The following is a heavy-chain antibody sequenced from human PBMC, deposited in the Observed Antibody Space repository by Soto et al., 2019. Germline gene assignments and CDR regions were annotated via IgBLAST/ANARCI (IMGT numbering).Heavy chain of an antibody. CDR3: TREGVSYDILTGYYRIPDGAY. D-gene: IGHD3-9*01. CDR2: IRSKAYGGTT. V-gene: IGHV3-49*03. Sequence: SLRLSCTASGFTFGDYTMSWFRQAPGKGLEWVGFIRSKAYGGTTEYAASVKGRFTISRDDSKSIAYLQMNSLKTEDTAVYYCTREGVSYDILTGYYRIPDGAYWGQGT. J-gene: IGHJ4*02. CDR1: GFTFGDYT.